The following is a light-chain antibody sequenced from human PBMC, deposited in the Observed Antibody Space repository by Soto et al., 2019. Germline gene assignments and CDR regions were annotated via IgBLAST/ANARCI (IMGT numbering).Light chain of an antibody. V-gene: IGLV2-14*01. Sequence: QSVLTQPASVSGSPGQSITISCTGTSSDVGGYNYVAWYQQHPGKAPKLLIYNVSNRPSGVSNRFSGPKSGNTASLTISGLQAEDEADYYCTSYTNRYTYGFGTGTKVTVL. CDR2: NVS. CDR3: TSYTNRYTYG. CDR1: SSDVGGYNY. J-gene: IGLJ1*01.